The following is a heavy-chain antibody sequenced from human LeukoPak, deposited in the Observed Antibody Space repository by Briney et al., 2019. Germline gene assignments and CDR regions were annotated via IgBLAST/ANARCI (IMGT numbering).Heavy chain of an antibody. Sequence: SVKVSCKASGYTFTGYYMHWVRQAPGQGLEWMGGIIPIFGTANYAQKFQGRVTITADESTSTAYMELSSLRSEDTAVYYCARGHYYADWGQGTLVTVSS. CDR1: GYTFTGYY. D-gene: IGHD3-22*01. CDR3: ARGHYYAD. V-gene: IGHV1-69*13. J-gene: IGHJ4*02. CDR2: IIPIFGTA.